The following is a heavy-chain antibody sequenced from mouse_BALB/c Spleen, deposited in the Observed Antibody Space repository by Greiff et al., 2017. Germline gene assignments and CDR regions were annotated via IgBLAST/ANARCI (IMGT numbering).Heavy chain of an antibody. V-gene: IGHV5-4*02. CDR2: ISDGGSYT. CDR3: ACKSYAMDY. CDR1: GFTFSDYY. Sequence: EVKLMESGGGLVKPGGSLKLSCAASGFTFSDYYMYWVRQTPEKRLEWVATISDGGSYTYYPDSVKGRFTISRDNAKNNLYLQMSSLKSEDTAMYYCACKSYAMDYWGQGTSVTVSS. J-gene: IGHJ4*01.